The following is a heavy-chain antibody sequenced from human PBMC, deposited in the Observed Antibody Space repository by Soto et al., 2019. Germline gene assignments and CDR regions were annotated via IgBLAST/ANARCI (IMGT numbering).Heavy chain of an antibody. J-gene: IGHJ5*02. Sequence: EVQLVESGGGLVQPGRSLRLSCAASGFNFSSYAMSWVRQAPGKGLEWVSSIGGIGDYTSYADSVKGRFSISRDNSKNTLYLQMNSLTGEDTALYYCAKHLGDASSASFRWLDPWGQGTLVTVSS. CDR2: IGGIGDYT. D-gene: IGHD2-2*01. V-gene: IGHV3-23*04. CDR3: AKHLGDASSASFRWLDP. CDR1: GFNFSSYA.